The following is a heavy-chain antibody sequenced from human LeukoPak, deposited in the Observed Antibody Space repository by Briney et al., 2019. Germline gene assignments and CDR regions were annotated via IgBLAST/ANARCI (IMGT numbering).Heavy chain of an antibody. CDR3: ARAYYYGSGSYGLDY. D-gene: IGHD3-10*01. CDR1: GGSISSYY. CDR2: IYSSGST. Sequence: PSETLPLTCTVSGGSISSYYWSWIRQPPGKGLEWIGYIYSSGSTNYNPSLKSRLTISVDASKNQFSLKLTSVTAADTAVYYCARAYYYGSGSYGLDYWGQGTLVTVSS. V-gene: IGHV4-59*01. J-gene: IGHJ4*02.